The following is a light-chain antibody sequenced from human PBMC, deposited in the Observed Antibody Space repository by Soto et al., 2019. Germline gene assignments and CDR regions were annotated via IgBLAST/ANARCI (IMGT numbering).Light chain of an antibody. Sequence: DIQMTQSPSTLSASVGDRVSITCRATQSIGRWLAWYQQKPVKAPTLLISQASTLQGGVPSRFSGSGSGTEFTLTINSLQPDDFATYYCLQYNSYSFGQGTKVEIK. CDR3: LQYNSYS. J-gene: IGKJ2*01. V-gene: IGKV1-5*03. CDR1: QSIGRW. CDR2: QAS.